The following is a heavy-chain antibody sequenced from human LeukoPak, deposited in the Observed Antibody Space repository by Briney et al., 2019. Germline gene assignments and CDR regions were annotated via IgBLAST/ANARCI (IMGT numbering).Heavy chain of an antibody. D-gene: IGHD3-16*01. CDR3: ARLLGDSTIYDL. Sequence: GGSLRLSCVAPGFTFNRHWMSWVRQPPGKGLEWVASIRQNGNEKYYADSVKGRFIISRDNAENSLSLQMSSLRDEDAAIYYCARLLGDSTIYDLWGQGTLVTVSS. V-gene: IGHV3-7*01. J-gene: IGHJ5*02. CDR1: GFTFNRHW. CDR2: IRQNGNEK.